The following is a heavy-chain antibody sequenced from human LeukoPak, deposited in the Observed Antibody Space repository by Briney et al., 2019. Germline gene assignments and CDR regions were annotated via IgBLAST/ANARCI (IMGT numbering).Heavy chain of an antibody. V-gene: IGHV4-59*01. D-gene: IGHD6-13*01. Sequence: QPSETLSLTCTVSGGSISSYYWSWIRQPPGKGLEWIGYIYYSGSTNYNPSLKSRVTISVDTSKNQFSLKLSSVTAADTAVYYCARGAYSSSWWRSYFDYWGQGTLVTVSS. CDR1: GGSISSYY. CDR2: IYYSGST. J-gene: IGHJ4*02. CDR3: ARGAYSSSWWRSYFDY.